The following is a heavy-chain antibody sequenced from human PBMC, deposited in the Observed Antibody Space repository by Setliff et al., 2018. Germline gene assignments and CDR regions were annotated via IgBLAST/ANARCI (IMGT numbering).Heavy chain of an antibody. Sequence: SETLSLTCTVSGGSISNSTFYWGWIRQPPGKGLEWIGRIYTSGSTNYNPSLKSRVTISVDTSKNQFSLKLSSVTAADTAVYYCARDRAYSSFDYWGQGTLVTVSS. CDR1: GGSISNSTFY. V-gene: IGHV4-61*02. CDR3: ARDRAYSSFDY. J-gene: IGHJ4*02. CDR2: IYTSGST. D-gene: IGHD2-21*01.